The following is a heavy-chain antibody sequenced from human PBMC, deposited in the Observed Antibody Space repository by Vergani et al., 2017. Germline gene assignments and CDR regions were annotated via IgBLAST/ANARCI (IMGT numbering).Heavy chain of an antibody. V-gene: IGHV3-9*01. CDR3: AKDNGGSYSAWFDP. Sequence: VEAGGGLVQPGGSLRLSCTASGFTFQAFAFHWVRQVSGRGLEWVSGIDRNYGVKNGNSFEGRFSISRDNAKKAVFLQMNNLRHEDTALYYCAKDNGGSYSAWFDPWGQGTLVTVSS. D-gene: IGHD1-26*01. J-gene: IGHJ5*02. CDR1: GFTFQAFA. CDR2: IDRNYGVK.